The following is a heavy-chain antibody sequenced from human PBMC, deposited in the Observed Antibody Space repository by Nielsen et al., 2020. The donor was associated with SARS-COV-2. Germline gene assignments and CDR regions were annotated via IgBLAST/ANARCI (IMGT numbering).Heavy chain of an antibody. CDR3: ARGGRYNPHAFDI. D-gene: IGHD1-1*01. CDR2: INHSGST. CDR1: GGSFSGYY. Sequence: SETLSLTCAVYGGSFSGYYWSWIRQPPGKGLEWIGEINHSGSTNYNPSLKSRVTISVDTSKNQFSLKLSSVTAADTAVYYCARGGRYNPHAFDIWGQGTMVTVSS. V-gene: IGHV4-34*01. J-gene: IGHJ3*02.